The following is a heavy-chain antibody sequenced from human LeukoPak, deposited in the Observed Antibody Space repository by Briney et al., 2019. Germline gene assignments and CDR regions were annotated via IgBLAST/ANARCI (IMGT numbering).Heavy chain of an antibody. CDR3: ARGRSGYCSTTSCSRPPDY. J-gene: IGHJ4*02. V-gene: IGHV3-21*01. D-gene: IGHD2-2*03. Sequence: GGSLRLSCAASGFTFSDHYMDWVRQAPGKGLEWVSSISISSSYIYYADSVKGRFTISRDNAKNSLYLQMNSLRAEDTAVYFCARGRSGYCSTTSCSRPPDYWGQGTLVTVSS. CDR1: GFTFSDHY. CDR2: ISISSSYI.